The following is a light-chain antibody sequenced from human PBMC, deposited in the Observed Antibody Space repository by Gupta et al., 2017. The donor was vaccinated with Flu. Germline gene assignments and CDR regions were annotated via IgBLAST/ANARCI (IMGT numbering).Light chain of an antibody. CDR1: HRNNY. CDR3: QQYDGSPSFT. V-gene: IGKV3-20*01. Sequence: GERATLSCRTSHRNNYLAWYQQRPGQPPRLLLYGVYHRASGIPARFSGSGSGTDSTLTISSLEPEDFAVYYCQQYDGSPSFTFGPGTRVDI. CDR2: GVY. J-gene: IGKJ3*01.